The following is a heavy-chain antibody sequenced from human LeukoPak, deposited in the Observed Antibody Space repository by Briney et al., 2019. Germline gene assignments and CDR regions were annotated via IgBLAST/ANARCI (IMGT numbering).Heavy chain of an antibody. CDR3: TRDSSGFWN. CDR1: GDTVCTDR. J-gene: IGHJ4*02. V-gene: IGHV3-15*01. D-gene: IGHD3-22*01. CDR2: IKSKTDGGTT. Sequence: GGSLRLSCAISGDTVCTDRTSWNWQTPGQGLEWVGRIKSKTDGGTTDYAAPVEGRFTISRDDSENTLYLQMNSLESEETALYCCTRDSSGFWNWGQGTLVTVSS.